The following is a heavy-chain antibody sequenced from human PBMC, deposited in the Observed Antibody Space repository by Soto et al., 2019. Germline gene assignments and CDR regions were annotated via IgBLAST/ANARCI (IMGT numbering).Heavy chain of an antibody. J-gene: IGHJ4*02. CDR3: ARVVGATVDY. CDR2: IYYSGST. Sequence: ETLSLTCTVSGGSISSYYWSWIRQPPGKGLEWIGYIYYSGSTNYNPSLKSRVTISVDTSKNQFSLKLSSVTAADTAVYYCARVVGATVDYWGQGTLVTVSS. D-gene: IGHD1-26*01. CDR1: GGSISSYY. V-gene: IGHV4-59*01.